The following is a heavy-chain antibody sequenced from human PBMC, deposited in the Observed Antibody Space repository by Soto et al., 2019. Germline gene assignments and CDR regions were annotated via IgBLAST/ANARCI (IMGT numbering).Heavy chain of an antibody. CDR3: VKVIYDSGWYGFYFDY. CDR1: GFIFRSHA. D-gene: IGHD6-19*01. Sequence: GGSLRLSCSASGFIFRSHAMHWVRQAPGQGLEYLSAISREGDNSYYADSVKGRFTISRDNSKNTLYLRMTSLRTEDTGVYYCVKVIYDSGWYGFYFDYWGQGALVTVSS. V-gene: IGHV3-64D*06. CDR2: ISREGDNS. J-gene: IGHJ4*02.